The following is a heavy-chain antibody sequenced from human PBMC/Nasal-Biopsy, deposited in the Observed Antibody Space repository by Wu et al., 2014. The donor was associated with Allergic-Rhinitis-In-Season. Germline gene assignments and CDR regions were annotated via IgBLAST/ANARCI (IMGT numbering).Heavy chain of an antibody. CDR3: AREDSRRYCSGASCFDMAV. CDR2: INHSGST. Sequence: TLSLTCTVSGGSISSYYWNWIRQPPGKGLEWIGEINHSGSTNYNPSLKSRVTISVDTSKNQLSLKLTSVTAADTAVYYCAREDSRRYCSGASCFDMAVWDKGTTVTVSS. CDR1: GGSISSYY. V-gene: IGHV4-59*08. D-gene: IGHD2-15*01. J-gene: IGHJ6*03.